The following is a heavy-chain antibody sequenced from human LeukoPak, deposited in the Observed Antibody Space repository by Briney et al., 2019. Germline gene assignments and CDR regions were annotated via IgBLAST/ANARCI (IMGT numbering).Heavy chain of an antibody. J-gene: IGHJ5*02. CDR3: ARARDCSGGNCHVWLDP. V-gene: IGHV1-8*02. CDR2: MNPNSGNT. Sequence: ASVRVSCKTSGYSFTGYYIHWVRQAPGQGLEWMGWMNPNSGNTGYAQKFQGRVTMTRNTSIRTAYMDLSSLTYDDTAVYFCARARDCSGGNCHVWLDPWGQGTLVTVSS. D-gene: IGHD2-15*01. CDR1: GYSFTGYY.